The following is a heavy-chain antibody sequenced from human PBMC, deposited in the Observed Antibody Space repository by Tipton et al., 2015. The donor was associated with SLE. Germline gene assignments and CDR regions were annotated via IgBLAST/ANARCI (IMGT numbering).Heavy chain of an antibody. CDR3: ARDSSGYSIFFDY. V-gene: IGHV4-34*01. CDR2: INHSGST. J-gene: IGHJ4*02. Sequence: TLSLTCAVYGGSFSGYYWSWIRQPPWKGLEWIGEINHSGSTNYNPSLESRVTISVDTSKNQFSLKLSSVTAADTAVYYCARDSSGYSIFFDYWGQGTLVTVSS. CDR1: GGSFSGYY. D-gene: IGHD3-22*01.